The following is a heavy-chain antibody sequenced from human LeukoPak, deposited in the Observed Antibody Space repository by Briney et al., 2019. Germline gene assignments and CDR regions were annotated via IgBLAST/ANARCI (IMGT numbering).Heavy chain of an antibody. CDR1: GFTVSSNY. CDR2: IYSGGST. CDR3: ARDVRGGYSSSSGGYYYYYYGMDV. J-gene: IGHJ6*02. V-gene: IGHV3-66*02. Sequence: GGSLRLSCAASGFTVSSNYMSWVRQAPGQGLEWVSVIYSGGSTYYADSVKGRFTISRDNSKNTLYLQMNSLRAEDTAVYYCARDVRGGYSSSSGGYYYYYYGMDVWGQGTTVTVSS. D-gene: IGHD6-6*01.